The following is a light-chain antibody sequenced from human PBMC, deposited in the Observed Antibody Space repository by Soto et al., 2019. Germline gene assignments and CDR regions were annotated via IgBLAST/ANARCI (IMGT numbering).Light chain of an antibody. J-gene: IGLJ1*01. Sequence: SYELTQPPSVSVSPGQKARITCSGDKLGNKFPCWYQVKPGQSPVLVIYRGNNRPSGIPERFSGSSSGNTATLTISGTQAMDEADYYCQACESSIHYVFGTGTKVTVL. CDR3: QACESSIHYV. CDR2: RGN. V-gene: IGLV3-1*01. CDR1: KLGNKF.